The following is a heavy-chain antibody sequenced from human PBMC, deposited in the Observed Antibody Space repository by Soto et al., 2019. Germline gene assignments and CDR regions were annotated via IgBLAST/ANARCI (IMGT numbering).Heavy chain of an antibody. V-gene: IGHV1-3*01. D-gene: IGHD3-3*01. J-gene: IGHJ5*02. CDR3: ARDSGEITIFGVVNELDP. Sequence: ASVKVSCKASGYTFTSYAMHWVRQAPGQRLEWMGWINAGNGNTKYSQKFQGRVTITRDTSASTAYMELSSLRSEDTAVYYCARDSGEITIFGVVNELDPWGQGTLVTVSS. CDR1: GYTFTSYA. CDR2: INAGNGNT.